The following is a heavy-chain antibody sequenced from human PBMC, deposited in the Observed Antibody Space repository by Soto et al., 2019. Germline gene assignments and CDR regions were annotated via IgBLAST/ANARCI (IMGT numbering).Heavy chain of an antibody. CDR3: ARVAAAPLDYGMDV. V-gene: IGHV4-30-4*01. D-gene: IGHD6-13*01. J-gene: IGHJ6*02. Sequence: PSETLSLTCTVSGGSISSGDYYWSRIRQPPGKGLERIGYIYYSGSTYYNPSLKSRVTISVDTSKNQFSLKLSSVTAADTAVYYCARVAAAPLDYGMDVWGQGTTVT. CDR1: GGSISSGDYY. CDR2: IYYSGST.